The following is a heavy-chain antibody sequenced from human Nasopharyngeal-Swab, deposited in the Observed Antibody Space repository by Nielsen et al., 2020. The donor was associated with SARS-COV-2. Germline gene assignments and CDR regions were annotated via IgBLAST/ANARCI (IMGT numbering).Heavy chain of an antibody. J-gene: IGHJ6*01. V-gene: IGHV4-4*07. CDR3: ARSGTTKYGLDV. Sequence: SETLSLTCSVSGGSISGYFLSWIRQPAGEGLAWIGLVYTSGSTNYNPSLKRRVTISIDMSKNQFSLELRSVTAADTAFYYCARSGTTKYGLDVWGRGTTVIVSS. CDR2: VYTSGST. D-gene: IGHD1-1*01. CDR1: GGSISGYF.